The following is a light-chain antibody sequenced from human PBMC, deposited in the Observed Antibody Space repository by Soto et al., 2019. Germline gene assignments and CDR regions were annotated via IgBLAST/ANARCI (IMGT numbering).Light chain of an antibody. Sequence: QSVLTQPPSASGTPGQRVTISCSGSSSNIGSNYVYWYQQFPGTTPKLLIYDGSQRPSGVPDRFSGSKSGTSASLGITGLRSEDEADYYCAAWDDSLSAWEFGGGTKLTVL. CDR1: SSNIGSNY. J-gene: IGLJ3*02. CDR2: DGS. V-gene: IGLV1-47*02. CDR3: AAWDDSLSAWE.